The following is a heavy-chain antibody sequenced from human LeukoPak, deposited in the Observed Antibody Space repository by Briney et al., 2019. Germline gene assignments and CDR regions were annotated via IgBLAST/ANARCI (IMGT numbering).Heavy chain of an antibody. V-gene: IGHV3-66*01. CDR1: GFTVSSNY. D-gene: IGHD2-15*01. Sequence: RGSLRLSCAASGFTVSSNYMSWVRQAPGKGLEWVSVIYSGGSTYYADSVKGRFTISRDNSKNTLYLQMNSLRAEDTAVYYCARVEVGYYFDYWGQGTLVTVSS. CDR3: ARVEVGYYFDY. CDR2: IYSGGST. J-gene: IGHJ4*02.